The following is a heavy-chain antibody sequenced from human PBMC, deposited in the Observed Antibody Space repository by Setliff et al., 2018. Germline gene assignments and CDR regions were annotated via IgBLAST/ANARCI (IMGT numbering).Heavy chain of an antibody. CDR1: GGSISSSSYY. Sequence: SETLSLTCTVSGGSISSSSYYWGWIRQPPGKGLEWIGSIYYSGSTYYNPSLKSRVTISVDTSKNQFSLKLSPVTAADTAVYYCARGITHYDFWSGYYLDYYYYMDVWGKGTTVTVSS. D-gene: IGHD3-3*01. CDR3: ARGITHYDFWSGYYLDYYYYMDV. V-gene: IGHV4-39*07. CDR2: IYYSGST. J-gene: IGHJ6*03.